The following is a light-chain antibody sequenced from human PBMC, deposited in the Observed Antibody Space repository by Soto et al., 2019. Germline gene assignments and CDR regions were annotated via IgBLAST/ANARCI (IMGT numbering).Light chain of an antibody. Sequence: QPVLTQSPSASASLGASVKLTCTLSSGHSSYAIAWHQQQPEKGPRYLMKLNSDGSHSKGDRSPDRFSGSSSGAERYLTISSLESEDEADYCCQTWGTGIQVFGGGTKLTVL. CDR2: LNSDGSH. CDR1: SGHSSYA. V-gene: IGLV4-69*02. J-gene: IGLJ2*01. CDR3: QTWGTGIQV.